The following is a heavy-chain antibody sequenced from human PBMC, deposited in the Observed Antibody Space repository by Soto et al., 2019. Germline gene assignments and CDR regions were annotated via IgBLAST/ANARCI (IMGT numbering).Heavy chain of an antibody. CDR2: IIPIFGTA. J-gene: IGHJ5*02. D-gene: IGHD2-15*01. V-gene: IGHV1-69*06. CDR1: GGTFSSYA. CDR3: ARDLGYCSGGSCYEEGWFDP. Sequence: QVQLVQSGTEVKKPGSSVKVSCKAPGGTFSSYAISWVRQAPGQGLEWMGGIIPIFGTANYAQKFQGRVTITADKSTSTAYMELSSLRSEDTAVYYCARDLGYCSGGSCYEEGWFDPWGQGTLVTVSS.